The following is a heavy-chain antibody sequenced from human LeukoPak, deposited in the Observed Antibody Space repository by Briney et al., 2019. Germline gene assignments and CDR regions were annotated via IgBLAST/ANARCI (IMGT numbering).Heavy chain of an antibody. J-gene: IGHJ4*02. Sequence: SETLSLTCTVSGGSISYYYWSWIRQPPGRGLEWIAYINYSGNTNYNPSLKSRVTISVDTSKNPFSLKLNSVTAADTAVYYCARLNVLNNSVLHHFDRWGQGTLVTVSS. D-gene: IGHD1/OR15-1a*01. CDR3: ARLNVLNNSVLHHFDR. V-gene: IGHV4-59*08. CDR1: GGSISYYY. CDR2: INYSGNT.